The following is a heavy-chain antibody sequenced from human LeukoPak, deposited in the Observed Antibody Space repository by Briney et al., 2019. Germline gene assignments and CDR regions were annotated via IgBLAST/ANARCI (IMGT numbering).Heavy chain of an antibody. CDR3: ATLVVLHCESHGHPAFDH. Sequence: ASETLSLTCSVSGGSLSPYYWSWIRQPPGGALEWPGEINQSGSTNYNPFLKSRVTISVEKFKNQFSLEVTSVTAADTAIYYCATLVVLHCESHGHPAFDHWGQRTLVTVSS. D-gene: IGHD2-21*01. CDR2: INQSGST. CDR1: GGSLSPYY. J-gene: IGHJ4*02. V-gene: IGHV4-34*01.